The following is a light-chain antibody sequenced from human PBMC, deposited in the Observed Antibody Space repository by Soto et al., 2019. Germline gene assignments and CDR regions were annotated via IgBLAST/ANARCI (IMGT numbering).Light chain of an antibody. CDR3: QQYNNWPPLT. J-gene: IGKJ4*01. V-gene: IGKV3-15*01. CDR1: QSVSSN. Sequence: EIVMTQSPATLSVSPGEGATLSCRASQSVSSNLAWYQQKPGQAPRLLIYAASTRATGIPARFRGSGSGTEFTLIITSLQSEDFAVYYCQQYNNWPPLTFGGGTKVDIK. CDR2: AAS.